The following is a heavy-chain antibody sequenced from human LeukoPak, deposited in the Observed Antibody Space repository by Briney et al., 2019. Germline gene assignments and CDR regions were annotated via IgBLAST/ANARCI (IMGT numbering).Heavy chain of an antibody. D-gene: IGHD6-13*01. CDR3: ARDGYSSSSQYYYYYGMDV. J-gene: IGHJ6*02. V-gene: IGHV3-21*01. Sequence: GGSLRLSCAASGFTFSSYSMNWVRQAPGKGLEWVSSISSSSSYIYYADSVKGRFTISRDNAKNSLYLQMNNLRGEDTAVYYCARDGYSSSSQYYYYYGMDVWGQGNTVTASS. CDR1: GFTFSSYS. CDR2: ISSSSSYI.